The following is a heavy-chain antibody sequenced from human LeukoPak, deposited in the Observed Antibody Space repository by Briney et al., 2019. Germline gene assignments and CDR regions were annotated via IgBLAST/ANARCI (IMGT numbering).Heavy chain of an antibody. CDR2: IYYSGST. V-gene: IGHV4-39*01. D-gene: IGHD2-15*01. Sequence: PSETLSLTCTVSGGSISSSSYYWGWIRQPPGKGLEWIGSIYYSGSTYYNPSLKSRVTISVDTSKNQFSLMLSSVTAADTAVYYCARQCGGSCYGGNYYYYYMDVWGKGTTVTVSS. J-gene: IGHJ6*03. CDR1: GGSISSSSYY. CDR3: ARQCGGSCYGGNYYYYYMDV.